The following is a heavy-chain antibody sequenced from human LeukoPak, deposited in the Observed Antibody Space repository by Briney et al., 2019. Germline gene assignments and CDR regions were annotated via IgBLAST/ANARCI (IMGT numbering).Heavy chain of an antibody. V-gene: IGHV3-48*03. CDR1: GFTFSSYE. CDR2: ISSSGSTI. CDR3: ASNFDYGDPFDY. D-gene: IGHD4-17*01. Sequence: GGSLGLSCAASGFTFSSYEMNWVRQAPGKGLEWVSYISSSGSTIYYADSVKGRFTISRDNAKNSLYLQMNSLRAEDTAVYYCASNFDYGDPFDYWGQGTLVTVSS. J-gene: IGHJ4*02.